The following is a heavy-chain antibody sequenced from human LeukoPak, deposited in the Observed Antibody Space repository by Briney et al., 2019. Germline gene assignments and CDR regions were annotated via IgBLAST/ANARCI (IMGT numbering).Heavy chain of an antibody. J-gene: IGHJ3*02. Sequence: PGGSLRLSCAASGFTFSSYAMSWVRQAPGKGLEWVSAISGSGCSTYYADSVKRRFTISRDNSKNTLYLQMNSLRAEDTAVYYCAKVQTVYSISWYGAFDIWSQGTMATVSS. V-gene: IGHV3-23*01. CDR1: GFTFSSYA. D-gene: IGHD6-13*01. CDR3: AKVQTVYSISWYGAFDI. CDR2: ISGSGCST.